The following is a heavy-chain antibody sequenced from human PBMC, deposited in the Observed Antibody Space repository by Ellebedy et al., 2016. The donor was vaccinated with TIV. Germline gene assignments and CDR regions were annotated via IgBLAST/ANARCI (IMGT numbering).Heavy chain of an antibody. CDR3: ARVDCSGGNCYEFDY. CDR2: IYSGDRT. CDR1: GFTVSSNF. D-gene: IGHD2-15*01. Sequence: GESLKISCAASGFTVSSNFMTWVRQAPGKGLEWVSVIYSGDRTHYADSVWGRFTISRDSSKNTLYLQMSSRRAEDTAVYYCARVDCSGGNCYEFDYWGQGTLVTVSS. J-gene: IGHJ4*02. V-gene: IGHV3-53*01.